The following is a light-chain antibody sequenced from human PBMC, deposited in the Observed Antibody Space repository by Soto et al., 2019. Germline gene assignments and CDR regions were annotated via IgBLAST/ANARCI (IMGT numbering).Light chain of an antibody. Sequence: EIVLTQSPATLSLSPGERATLSCRASQSIGNYLAWYQQKPGQAPRLLIYDASNMATGIPARFSGSGSGTDFTLTISSLEPEDFAVYYCQQLTFGGGTKVEIK. J-gene: IGKJ4*01. CDR3: QQLT. V-gene: IGKV3-11*01. CDR2: DAS. CDR1: QSIGNY.